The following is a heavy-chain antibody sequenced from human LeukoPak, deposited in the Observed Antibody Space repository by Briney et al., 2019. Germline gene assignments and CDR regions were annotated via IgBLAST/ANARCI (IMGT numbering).Heavy chain of an antibody. V-gene: IGHV4-59*08. D-gene: IGHD5-18*01. Sequence: PSETLSLTCTVSGGSISSYYWSWIRQPPGKGLEWIGCIYYSGSTNYNPSLKSRVTISVDTSKNQFSLKLSSVTAADTAVYYCASQLWPRSGWFDPWGQGTLVTVSS. CDR3: ASQLWPRSGWFDP. CDR2: IYYSGST. J-gene: IGHJ5*02. CDR1: GGSISSYY.